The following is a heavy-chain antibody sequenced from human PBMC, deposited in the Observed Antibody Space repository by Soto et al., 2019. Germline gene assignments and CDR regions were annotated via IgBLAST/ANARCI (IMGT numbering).Heavy chain of an antibody. CDR1: GGSISSSGYY. V-gene: IGHV4-39*01. J-gene: IGHJ4*02. CDR2: IYYSGSP. D-gene: IGHD3-22*01. Sequence: QLQLQESGPGLVKPSETLSLTCTVCGGSISSSGYYWGWIRQPARKGPGWIGSIYYSGSPYYSPSLKRRVTISVDTSKNQLSLKLNSVTAADTAVYYCARHSSYYYDSSSFAYWGQGTLVSVSS. CDR3: ARHSSYYYDSSSFAY.